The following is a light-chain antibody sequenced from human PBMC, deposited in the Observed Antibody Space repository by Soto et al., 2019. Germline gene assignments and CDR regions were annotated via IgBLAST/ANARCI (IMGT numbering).Light chain of an antibody. J-gene: IGKJ4*01. CDR3: QQYKNWPS. CDR2: GAS. Sequence: EIVMTQSPATLSVSPGERATLSCRASQSVSSNLAWYQQKPGQAPRLLIYGASTRATGIQARFSGSGSGTEFTLTISSLQSEDFAVYYCQQYKNWPSSGGRTKVEIK. CDR1: QSVSSN. V-gene: IGKV3-15*01.